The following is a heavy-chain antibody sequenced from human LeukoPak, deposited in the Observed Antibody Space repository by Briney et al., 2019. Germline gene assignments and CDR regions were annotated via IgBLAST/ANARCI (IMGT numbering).Heavy chain of an antibody. CDR2: INHGGST. J-gene: IGHJ4*02. CDR3: ARGRDGYNNY. D-gene: IGHD5-24*01. Sequence: SETLSLTCAVYGGSFSGYYWSRIRQPPGKGLEWIGEINHGGSTNCNPSLKSRVTISIDTSKNQFSLKLNSVTAADTAVYYCARGRDGYNNYWGQGTLVTVSS. CDR1: GGSFSGYY. V-gene: IGHV4-34*01.